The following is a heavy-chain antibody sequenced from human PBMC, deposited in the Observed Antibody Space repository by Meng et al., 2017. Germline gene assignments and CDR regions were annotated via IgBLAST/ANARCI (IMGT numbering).Heavy chain of an antibody. CDR3: ARDDYSNYLPFDY. Sequence: QVQRVQFGAEGKKPGSSGKVPCKASGGTFSSYAISWVRQAPGQGLEWMGGIIPIFGTANYAQKFQGRVTITADESTSTAYMELSSLRSEDTAVYYCARDDYSNYLPFDYWGQGTLVTVSS. D-gene: IGHD4-11*01. CDR2: IIPIFGTA. CDR1: GGTFSSYA. V-gene: IGHV1-69*01. J-gene: IGHJ4*02.